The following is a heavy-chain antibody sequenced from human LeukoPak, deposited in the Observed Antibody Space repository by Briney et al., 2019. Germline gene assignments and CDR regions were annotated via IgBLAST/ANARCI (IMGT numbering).Heavy chain of an antibody. Sequence: KPGGSLRLSCAGSGFTFSSYSMNWVRQAPGKGLEWVSSMGSSGTKGYYADSVKGRFTISRDNAKNTLYLQMNSLRAEDTAVYYCARGIGSTVFFDHWGQGTLVTVSS. V-gene: IGHV3-21*04. J-gene: IGHJ4*02. CDR1: GFTFSSYS. CDR2: MGSSGTKG. CDR3: ARGIGSTVFFDH. D-gene: IGHD4-17*01.